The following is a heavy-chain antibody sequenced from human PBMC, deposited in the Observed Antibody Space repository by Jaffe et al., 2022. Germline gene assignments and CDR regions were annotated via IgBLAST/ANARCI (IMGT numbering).Heavy chain of an antibody. Sequence: EVRLVESGGLVVQPGGSLRLSCTASGFSFDEYGMHWVRQAPGKGLEWVCLITWDGSTTYYADSVKGRFTASRDNRRNSLYLHMNSLRVEDSAIYYCAKTGSAGNRGFYDGSGYSELDSWGQGTLVTVSS. V-gene: IGHV3-43D*04. CDR2: ITWDGSTT. CDR3: AKTGSAGNRGFYDGSGYSELDS. D-gene: IGHD3-22*01. CDR1: GFSFDEYG. J-gene: IGHJ4*02.